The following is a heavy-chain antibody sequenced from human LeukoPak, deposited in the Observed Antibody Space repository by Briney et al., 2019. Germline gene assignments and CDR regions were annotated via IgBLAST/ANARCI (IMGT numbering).Heavy chain of an antibody. CDR1: GFAFSSFA. J-gene: IGHJ6*03. D-gene: IGHD6-19*01. Sequence: PGGSLRLSCAASGFAFSSFALGWVRQSPGKGLEWLSTINGGENTTFHSDSVKGRFTISRDNSKNTLYLHMDSLRPDDTATYYCTKELHVAVAVADYYYFYMDVWGRGTAVTVSS. CDR3: TKELHVAVAVADYYYFYMDV. CDR2: INGGENTT. V-gene: IGHV3-23*01.